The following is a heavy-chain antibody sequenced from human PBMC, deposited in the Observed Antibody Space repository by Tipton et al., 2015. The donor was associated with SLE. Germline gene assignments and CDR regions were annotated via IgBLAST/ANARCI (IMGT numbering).Heavy chain of an antibody. CDR2: ICDIGTT. D-gene: IGHD5-12*01. Sequence: LRLSCEASGFTFSTYAMSWVRQPPGKGLEWIGDICDIGTTIYNPSLKSRVSISLDTSKNQFSLKLSSVTAADTAVYYCARGRLGHYSGHDWGFDYWGQGTLVTVSS. V-gene: IGHV4-59*12. CDR3: ARGRLGHYSGHDWGFDY. J-gene: IGHJ4*02. CDR1: GFTFSTYA.